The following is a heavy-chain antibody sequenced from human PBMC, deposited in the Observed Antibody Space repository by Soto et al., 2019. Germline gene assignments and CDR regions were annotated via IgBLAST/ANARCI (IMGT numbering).Heavy chain of an antibody. J-gene: IGHJ4*02. V-gene: IGHV1-69*13. CDR2: IIPIFGTA. CDR3: ARDASRIQLWLRY. Sequence: SVKVSCKASGGTFSSYAISWVRQAPGQGLEWMGGIIPIFGTANYAQKFQGRVTITADESTSTAYMELSSLRSEATAVYYCARDASRIQLWLRYWGQGTLVTVSS. D-gene: IGHD5-18*01. CDR1: GGTFSSYA.